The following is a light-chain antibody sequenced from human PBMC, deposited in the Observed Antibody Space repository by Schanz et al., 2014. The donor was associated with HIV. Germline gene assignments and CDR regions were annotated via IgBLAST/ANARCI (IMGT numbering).Light chain of an antibody. CDR2: AAS. V-gene: IGKV1-17*01. CDR3: LQHNAYPLT. CDR1: QGIGND. Sequence: DIQMPQSPSSLSASVGDRVTITCRARQGIGNDLGWYQQRPGKAPKRLIYAASTLQSGVPSRFVGGGSGTEFTLTISGLQPEDFATYYCLQHNAYPLTFGQGTRLDI. J-gene: IGKJ5*01.